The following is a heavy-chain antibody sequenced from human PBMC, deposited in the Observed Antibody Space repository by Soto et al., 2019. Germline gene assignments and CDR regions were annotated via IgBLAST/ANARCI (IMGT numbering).Heavy chain of an antibody. J-gene: IGHJ3*02. Sequence: TSETLSLTCAVYGVSFRDSYWNWIRQPPGKGLEWIGEINHRGSRNYNPSLEGRVRISVDTSKNQFSLNVSSVTAADTAVYYCARGFASGSYFNAFDIWGQGTMVTVSS. V-gene: IGHV4-34*01. CDR3: ARGFASGSYFNAFDI. CDR1: GVSFRDSY. CDR2: INHRGSR. D-gene: IGHD1-26*01.